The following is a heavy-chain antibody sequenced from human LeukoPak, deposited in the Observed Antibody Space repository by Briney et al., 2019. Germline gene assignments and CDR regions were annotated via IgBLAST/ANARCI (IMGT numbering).Heavy chain of an antibody. CDR2: IYPGDSDT. CDR3: ARLSYDFWSGYNSMPNWFDP. Sequence: GESLKISCKGSGYSFTSYWIGWVRQMPGKGLGWMGIIYPGDSDTRYSPSFQGQVTISADKSISTAYLQWSSLKASDTAMYYCARLSYDFWSGYNSMPNWFDPWGQGTLVTVSS. J-gene: IGHJ5*02. D-gene: IGHD3-3*01. V-gene: IGHV5-51*01. CDR1: GYSFTSYW.